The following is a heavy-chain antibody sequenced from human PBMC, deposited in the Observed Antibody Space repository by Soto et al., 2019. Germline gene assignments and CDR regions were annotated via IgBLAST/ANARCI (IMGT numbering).Heavy chain of an antibody. V-gene: IGHV5-51*01. J-gene: IGHJ5*02. CDR2: IYPGDSDT. D-gene: IGHD2-2*01. CDR1: GYSFTSYW. Sequence: GESLKISCKGSGYSFTSYWIGWVRQMPGKGLEWMGIIYPGDSDTRYSPSFQGQVTISADKSISTAYLQWSSLKASDTAMYYCARGAPAARPGRHWFDPWGQGTLVTVSS. CDR3: ARGAPAARPGRHWFDP.